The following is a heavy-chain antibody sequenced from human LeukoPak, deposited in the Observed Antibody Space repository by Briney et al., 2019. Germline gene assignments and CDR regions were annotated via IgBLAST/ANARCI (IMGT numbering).Heavy chain of an antibody. CDR3: TEIVVVTNDAFDI. Sequence: GGCLRLSCAASGFTFSNAWMSWVRQAPGKGLEWVGRIKSKTDGGTTDYAAPVKGRFTISRDDSKNTLYLQMNSLKTEDTAVYYCTEIVVVTNDAFDIWGQGTMVTVSS. V-gene: IGHV3-15*01. CDR1: GFTFSNAW. D-gene: IGHD3-22*01. J-gene: IGHJ3*02. CDR2: IKSKTDGGTT.